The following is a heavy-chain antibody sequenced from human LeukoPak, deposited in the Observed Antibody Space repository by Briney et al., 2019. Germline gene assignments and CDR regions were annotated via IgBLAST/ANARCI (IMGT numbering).Heavy chain of an antibody. J-gene: IGHJ4*02. CDR2: IYLSGST. D-gene: IGHD6-6*01. CDR3: ARRHVEYSSSSDPYYFDY. Sequence: SETLSLTCTVSGGSISSSSYYWGWIRQPPGKGLEWIGSIYLSGSTYYNPSLKSRVTISVDTSKNQFSLKLSSVTAADTAVYYCARRHVEYSSSSDPYYFDYWGQGTLVTVSS. CDR1: GGSISSSSYY. V-gene: IGHV4-39*07.